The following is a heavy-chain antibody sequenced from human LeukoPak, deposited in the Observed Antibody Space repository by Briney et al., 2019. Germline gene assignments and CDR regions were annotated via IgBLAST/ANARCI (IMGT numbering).Heavy chain of an antibody. CDR2: IKSKADGGTI. CDR3: VTEYSGSFDL. J-gene: IGHJ4*02. Sequence: GGSLRLSCAASGFTVSNAWMNWVRQAPGKGLEWVGLIKSKADGGTIDYAAPVKDRFTISRDDSKNTLYLQMNSLRTEDTAVYFCVTEYSGSFDLWGQGTLVTVSS. V-gene: IGHV3-15*01. D-gene: IGHD1-26*01. CDR1: GFTVSNAW.